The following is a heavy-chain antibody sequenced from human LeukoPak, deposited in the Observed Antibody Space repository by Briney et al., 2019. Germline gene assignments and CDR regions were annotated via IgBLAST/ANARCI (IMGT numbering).Heavy chain of an antibody. CDR3: ARIYYSSGSPAGWFDP. CDR2: IYTSGST. Sequence: SETLSLTCTVSGGSISSYYWSWIRQPAGKGLEWIGRIYTSGSTNYNPSLKSRVTMSVDTSKNQFSLKLSSVTAADTAVYYCARIYYSSGSPAGWFDPWGQGTLVTVSS. J-gene: IGHJ5*02. D-gene: IGHD3-10*01. CDR1: GGSISSYY. V-gene: IGHV4-4*07.